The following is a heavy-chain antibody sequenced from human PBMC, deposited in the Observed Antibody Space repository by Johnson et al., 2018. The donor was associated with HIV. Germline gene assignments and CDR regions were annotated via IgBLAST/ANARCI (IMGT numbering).Heavy chain of an antibody. CDR1: GFTFSSYA. J-gene: IGHJ3*02. CDR3: VRPAAAGRDDAFDI. CDR2: ISYDGSNN. Sequence: QVQLVESGGGVVQPGRSLRLSCAASGFTFSSYAMHWVRQAPGKGLEWVAVISYDGSNNYYADSVKGRFTISRDNSKNTLYLQMNSLRAEDTAVYYCVRPAAAGRDDAFDIWGQGTVVIVSS. V-gene: IGHV3-30*04. D-gene: IGHD6-13*01.